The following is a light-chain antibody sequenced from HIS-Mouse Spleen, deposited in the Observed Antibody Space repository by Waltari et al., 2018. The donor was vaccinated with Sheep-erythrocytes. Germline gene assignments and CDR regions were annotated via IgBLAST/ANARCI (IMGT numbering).Light chain of an antibody. CDR2: EVS. J-gene: IGLJ2*01. V-gene: IGLV2-14*01. CDR3: SSYTSSSTQV. Sequence: QSALTQPASVSGSPGQSITISCTGTSSDVGGYNYVSWYQQHPGKAPKLMIYEVSNRPSGVSNCFSGSKSGNTASRTISGLQAEDEADYYCSSYTSSSTQVFGGGTKLTVL. CDR1: SSDVGGYNY.